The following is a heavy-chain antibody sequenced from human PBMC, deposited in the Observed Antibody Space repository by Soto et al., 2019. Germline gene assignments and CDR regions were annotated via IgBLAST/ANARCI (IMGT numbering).Heavy chain of an antibody. V-gene: IGHV1-69*01. J-gene: IGHJ4*02. CDR1: GGTFSSYA. CDR3: ARDRVPGIAAAGIFDY. Sequence: QVQLVQSGAEVKKPGSSVKVSCKASGGTFSSYAISWVRQAPGQGLEWMGGIIPIFGTANYAQKFQGRVTITADESTRTAYMELSSLRSEDTAVYYCARDRVPGIAAAGIFDYWGQGTLVTVSS. CDR2: IIPIFGTA. D-gene: IGHD6-13*01.